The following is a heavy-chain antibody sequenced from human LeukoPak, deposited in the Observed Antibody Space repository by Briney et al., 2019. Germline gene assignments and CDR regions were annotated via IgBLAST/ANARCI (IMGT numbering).Heavy chain of an antibody. CDR3: AKDPYDFWSGSWGHYFNY. CDR1: GFTFSSYA. D-gene: IGHD3-3*01. V-gene: IGHV3-30-3*01. J-gene: IGHJ4*02. CDR2: ISYDGSNK. Sequence: PGGSLRLSCAASGFTFSSYAMHWVRQAPGKGLEWVAVISYDGSNKYYADSVKGRFTISRDNSKNTLYLQMNSLRAEDTAVYYCAKDPYDFWSGSWGHYFNYWGQRTLVTVSS.